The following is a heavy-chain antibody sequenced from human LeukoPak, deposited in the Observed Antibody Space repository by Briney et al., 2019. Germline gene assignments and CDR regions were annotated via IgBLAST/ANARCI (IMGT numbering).Heavy chain of an antibody. D-gene: IGHD2-2*01. CDR1: GFTFSSYG. Sequence: GGSLRLSCAASGFTFSSYGMLWVRQAPGKGLEWVAVIWYDGSNKYYADSVKGRFTISRDNSKNTLYLQMNSLRAEDTAVYYCARENIVVVPAANRMLNWFDPWGQGTLVTVSS. CDR2: IWYDGSNK. V-gene: IGHV3-33*01. CDR3: ARENIVVVPAANRMLNWFDP. J-gene: IGHJ5*02.